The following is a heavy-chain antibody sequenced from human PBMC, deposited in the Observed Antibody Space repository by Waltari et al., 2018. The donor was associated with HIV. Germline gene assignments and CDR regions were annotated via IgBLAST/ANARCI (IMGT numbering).Heavy chain of an antibody. D-gene: IGHD2-21*01. Sequence: VQLQQSGPGLVRPSQTLSLTCAISGDHLPNDRATRTWIRQSPSRGLEWLGRTYYRTKWFNDYAGSVSGRININPDTSKNQFSLQLNSVTPDDTAVYFCVRDGPHDGYIGYFDYWGQGSLVTVSS. CDR3: VRDGPHDGYIGYFDY. V-gene: IGHV6-1*01. CDR2: TYYRTKWFN. J-gene: IGHJ4*02. CDR1: GDHLPNDRAT.